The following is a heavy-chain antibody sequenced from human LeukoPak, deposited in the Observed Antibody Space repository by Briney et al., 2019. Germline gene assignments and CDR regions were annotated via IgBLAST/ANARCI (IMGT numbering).Heavy chain of an antibody. V-gene: IGHV3-21*01. CDR2: ISSSSSYI. J-gene: IGHJ4*02. Sequence: PGGSLRLSCAASGFTFSSYSMNWVRQAPGKGLEWVSSISSSSSYIYYADSVKGRFTISRDNAKNSLYLQMNSLRAEDTAVYYCARAQGSGWYYFDYWGQGTLVTVSS. CDR1: GFTFSSYS. D-gene: IGHD6-19*01. CDR3: ARAQGSGWYYFDY.